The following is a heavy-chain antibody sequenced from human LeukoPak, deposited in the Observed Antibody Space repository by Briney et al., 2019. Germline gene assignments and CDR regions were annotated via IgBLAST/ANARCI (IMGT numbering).Heavy chain of an antibody. CDR1: EFTFRSYA. CDR3: AGRVTGYSSGYVY. CDR2: ISDSGGST. D-gene: IGHD5-18*01. Sequence: GGSLRLSCAASEFTFRSYAMSWVRQAPGKGLEWVSVISDSGGSTYYADSVKGRFTISRDNSKNTLYLHMNSLRAEDTAVYYCAGRVTGYSSGYVYWGQGTLVTVSS. V-gene: IGHV3-23*01. J-gene: IGHJ4*02.